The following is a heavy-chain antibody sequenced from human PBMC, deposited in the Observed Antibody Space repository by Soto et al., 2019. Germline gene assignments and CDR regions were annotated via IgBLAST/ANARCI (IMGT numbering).Heavy chain of an antibody. CDR1: GGTFSSYA. Sequence: ASVKVSCKASGGTFSSYAISWVRQAPGQGLEWMGGIIPIFGTANYAQKFQGRVTITADESTSTAYMELSSLRSEDTAVYYCATKYSGSYYDYYYYMDVWGKGTTVTVSS. J-gene: IGHJ6*03. CDR3: ATKYSGSYYDYYYYMDV. CDR2: IIPIFGTA. D-gene: IGHD1-26*01. V-gene: IGHV1-69*13.